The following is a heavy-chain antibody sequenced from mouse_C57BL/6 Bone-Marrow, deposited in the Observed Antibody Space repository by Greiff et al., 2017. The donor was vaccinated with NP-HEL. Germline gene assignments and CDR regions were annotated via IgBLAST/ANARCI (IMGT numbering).Heavy chain of an antibody. CDR2: IYPGNSDT. D-gene: IGHD2-5*01. Sequence: VQLQQSGTVLARPGASVKMSCKTSGYTFTSYWMHWVKQRPGQGLEWIGAIYPGNSDTSYNQKFKGKAKLTAVTYASTAYMELSSLTSVDSAVYYFTNSDSNYAWDYWGQGTSVTVSS. CDR3: TNSDSNYAWDY. CDR1: GYTFTSYW. V-gene: IGHV1-5*01. J-gene: IGHJ4*01.